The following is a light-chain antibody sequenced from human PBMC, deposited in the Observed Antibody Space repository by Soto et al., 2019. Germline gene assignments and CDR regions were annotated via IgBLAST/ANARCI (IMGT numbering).Light chain of an antibody. J-gene: IGKJ5*01. CDR3: QQLNSYPIT. V-gene: IGKV1-9*01. Sequence: DIQLTQSPSFLSASVGDRVTITCRASQGISSYLAWYQQTPGKAPKLLIYAASTLQSGVPSRFSGSGSGTEFTLTISSLQPEAFATYYCQQLNSYPITFGQGTRLEIK. CDR2: AAS. CDR1: QGISSY.